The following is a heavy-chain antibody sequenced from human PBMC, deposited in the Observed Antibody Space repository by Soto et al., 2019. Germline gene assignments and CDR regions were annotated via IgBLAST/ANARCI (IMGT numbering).Heavy chain of an antibody. CDR3: ARVQDYDFWSGYLHDAFDI. V-gene: IGHV3-48*01. CDR2: ISSSSSTI. Sequence: GGSLRLSCAASGFTFSSYSMNWVRQAPGKGLEWVSYISSSSSTIYYADSVKGRFTISRDNAKNSLYLQMNSLRAEDTAVYYCARVQDYDFWSGYLHDAFDIWGQGTMVTVSS. CDR1: GFTFSSYS. D-gene: IGHD3-3*01. J-gene: IGHJ3*02.